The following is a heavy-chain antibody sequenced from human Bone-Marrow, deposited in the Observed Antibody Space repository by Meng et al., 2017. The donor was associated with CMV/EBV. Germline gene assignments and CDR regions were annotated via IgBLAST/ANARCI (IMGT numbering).Heavy chain of an antibody. V-gene: IGHV1-2*02. D-gene: IGHD2-2*01. Sequence: ASVKVSCKASGYTFTGYYMHWVRQAPGQGLEWMGWINPISGGTNYAQKFQGRVTMTRETSISTAYMELSRLRSDDTAVYYCARCGRRDVVVPAAIGPCGQGTLVTVSS. CDR1: GYTFTGYY. CDR2: INPISGGT. CDR3: ARCGRRDVVVPAAIGP. J-gene: IGHJ5*02.